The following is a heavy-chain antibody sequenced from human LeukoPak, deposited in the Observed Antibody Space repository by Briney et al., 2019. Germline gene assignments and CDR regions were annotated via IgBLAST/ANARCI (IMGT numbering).Heavy chain of an antibody. D-gene: IGHD3-22*01. J-gene: IGHJ4*02. CDR3: AKDTYDSRGYYPWDH. CDR2: SNHSGSS. CDR1: GYSISSGYY. V-gene: IGHV4-38-2*02. Sequence: SETLSLTCSVSGYSISSGYYWGWIRQPPGKGLEWIGSSNHSGSSYYNPSLKSRVTILVDTSMNQFSLTLTSVTVADTAVYYCAKDTYDSRGYYPWDHWGQGTLVTVSS.